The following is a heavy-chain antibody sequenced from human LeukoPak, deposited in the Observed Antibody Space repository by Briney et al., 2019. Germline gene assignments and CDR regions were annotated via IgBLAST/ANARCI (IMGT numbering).Heavy chain of an antibody. V-gene: IGHV3-30*02. CDR2: IRYDGSNK. J-gene: IGHJ4*02. CDR1: GFTFSSYW. CDR3: AKDRYSDY. Sequence: PGGSLRLSCAASGFTFSSYWMHWVRQAPGKGLEWVAFIRYDGSNKYYADSVKGRFTISRDNSKNTLYLQMNSLRAEDTAVYYCAKDRYSDYWGQGTLVTVSS.